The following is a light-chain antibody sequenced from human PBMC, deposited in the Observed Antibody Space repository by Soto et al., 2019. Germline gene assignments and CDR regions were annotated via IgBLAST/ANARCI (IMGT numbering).Light chain of an antibody. V-gene: IGKV1-5*03. CDR1: KSISNW. CDR2: KAS. CDR3: QEYNRYWT. J-gene: IGKJ1*01. Sequence: DIQMTQSPSTLSASVGDRVTITCRASKSISNWLAWYQQKPGKAPKVRIYKASSLEAGGPSRFSGSGSGTEFTISISSVKPGDFGAYDCQEYNRYWTFGQGTKVEIK.